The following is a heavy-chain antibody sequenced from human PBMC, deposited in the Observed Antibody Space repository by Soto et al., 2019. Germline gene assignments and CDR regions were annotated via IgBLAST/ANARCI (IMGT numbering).Heavy chain of an antibody. CDR1: GFTFSSYS. J-gene: IGHJ6*02. D-gene: IGHD3-3*01. Sequence: EVQLVESGGGLVKPGGSLRLSCAASGFTFSSYSMNWVRQAPGKGLEWVSSISSSSSYIYYADSVKGRFTISRDNAKNSLYLQMNSLRAEDTAVYYCARCMPPLITIFGGKGYYYGMDVWGQGTTVTVSS. CDR2: ISSSSSYI. CDR3: ARCMPPLITIFGGKGYYYGMDV. V-gene: IGHV3-21*01.